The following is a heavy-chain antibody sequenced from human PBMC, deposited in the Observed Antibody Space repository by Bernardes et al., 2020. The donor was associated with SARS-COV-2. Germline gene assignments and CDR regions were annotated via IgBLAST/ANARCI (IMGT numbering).Heavy chain of an antibody. J-gene: IGHJ4*02. CDR1: VYTLIELP. D-gene: IGHD1-26*01. V-gene: IGHV1-24*01. CDR3: ATGSSGSYYVYY. Sequence: SARVRCVVSVYTLIELPMHWVRQAPGKGLEWMGGFDPEDGETIYAQKFQGRVTMTEDTSTDTAYMELSSLRSEDTAVYYCATGSSGSYYVYYWGQGTPVTVSS. CDR2: FDPEDGET.